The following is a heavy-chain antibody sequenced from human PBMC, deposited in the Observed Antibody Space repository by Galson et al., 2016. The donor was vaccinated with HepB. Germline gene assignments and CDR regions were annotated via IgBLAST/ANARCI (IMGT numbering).Heavy chain of an antibody. Sequence: SLRLSCAASGFTFSDYGMHWVRQAPGKGLEWVAVLSYDETNKYYADSVKGRFTISRDDSKNTLNLQMDSLRTEDTAVYYCAKMMGAFAPLDYWGQGTLVTVSS. CDR3: AKMMGAFAPLDY. V-gene: IGHV3-30*18. CDR1: GFTFSDYG. CDR2: LSYDETNK. D-gene: IGHD3-16*01. J-gene: IGHJ4*02.